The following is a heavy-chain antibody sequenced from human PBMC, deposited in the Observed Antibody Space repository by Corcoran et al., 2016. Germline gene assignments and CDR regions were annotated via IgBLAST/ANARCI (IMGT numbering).Heavy chain of an antibody. V-gene: IGHV3-48*04. D-gene: IGHD7-27*01. CDR1: GFTFSDYT. CDR3: ARDLNWAFDS. J-gene: IGHJ4*02. CDR2: ISSSSSDI. Sequence: EVKLVESGGGLVQPGGSLRLSFAASGFTFSDYTMNWVRQAPGKGREWISFISSSSSDIRYSASVKGRLTTSRDNAKNSLYFQRNSLRAEDTDVYYCARDLNWAFDSWGQGILVTVSS.